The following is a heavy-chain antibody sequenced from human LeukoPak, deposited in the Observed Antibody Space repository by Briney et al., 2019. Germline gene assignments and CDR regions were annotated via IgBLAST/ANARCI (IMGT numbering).Heavy chain of an antibody. CDR1: GSSISSYY. Sequence: SETLSLTCTVSGSSISSYYWGWIRQPPSKELEWIGYISYSGNTEYNPSLKSRVTIAVDTSKNQLSLKLTSVTAADAAVYYCAREPGPSGWFEPWGQGTLVTVSS. CDR3: AREPGPSGWFEP. V-gene: IGHV4-59*01. J-gene: IGHJ5*02. CDR2: ISYSGNT.